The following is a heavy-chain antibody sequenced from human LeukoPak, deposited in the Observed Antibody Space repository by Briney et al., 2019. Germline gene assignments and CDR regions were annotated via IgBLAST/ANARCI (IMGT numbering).Heavy chain of an antibody. Sequence: GGSLRLSCAASGFTFSRYGMHWVRQAPGKGLEWVSFTRFDGKNKYYADSVKGRFTISKDSSKNTLDLQMNSLRTEDTAVYYCARGLLSFMRSDYSNYWGNWFDPWGQGTLVTVSS. CDR2: TRFDGKNK. CDR1: GFTFSRYG. J-gene: IGHJ5*02. V-gene: IGHV3-30*02. D-gene: IGHD4-11*01. CDR3: ARGLLSFMRSDYSNYWGNWFDP.